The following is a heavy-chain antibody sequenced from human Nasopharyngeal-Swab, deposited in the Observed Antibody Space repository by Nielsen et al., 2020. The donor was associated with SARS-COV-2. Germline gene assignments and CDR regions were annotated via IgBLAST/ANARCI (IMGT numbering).Heavy chain of an antibody. D-gene: IGHD3-9*01. CDR1: GVSISTTNYY. Sequence: SETLSLTCTVSGVSISTTNYYWSWIRQPAGKGLEWIGRVSSSGNTNYNPTLKSRLTMSVDTSKNLFSLNLTSVTAADTAVYYRARVDYEVLNYFFDLWGQGALVTVSS. V-gene: IGHV4-61*02. CDR2: VSSSGNT. J-gene: IGHJ4*02. CDR3: ARVDYEVLNYFFDL.